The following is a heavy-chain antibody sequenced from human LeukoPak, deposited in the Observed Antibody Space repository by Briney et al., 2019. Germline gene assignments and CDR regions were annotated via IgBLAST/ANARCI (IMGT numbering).Heavy chain of an antibody. J-gene: IGHJ4*02. CDR3: TRDQTPYY. V-gene: IGHV3-49*04. CDR1: GFTFGDYA. CDR2: IRSKIYGGTP. Sequence: GGSLRLSCTASGFTFGDYAMTWVRPAPGKGLEWVGFIRSKIYGGTPEYAASVKGRFTISRDDSEGVAYLQMNSLKTEDTAVYYCTRDQTPYYWGQGTLVTVSS.